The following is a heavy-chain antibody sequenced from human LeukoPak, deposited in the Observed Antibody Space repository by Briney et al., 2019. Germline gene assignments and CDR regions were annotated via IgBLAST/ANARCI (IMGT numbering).Heavy chain of an antibody. D-gene: IGHD6-6*01. CDR2: INHSGST. J-gene: IGHJ2*01. CDR3: ASRLRWYFDL. V-gene: IGHV4-34*01. CDR1: GGSFSGYY. Sequence: SETLSLTCSVYGGSFSGYYWSWIRQPPGKGLEWIGEINHSGSTNYNPSLKSRVTISVDTSKNQFSLKLSSVTAADTAVYYCASRLRWYFDLWGRGTLVTVSS.